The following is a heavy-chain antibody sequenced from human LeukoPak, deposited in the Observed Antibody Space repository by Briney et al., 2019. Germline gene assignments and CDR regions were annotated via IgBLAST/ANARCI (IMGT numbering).Heavy chain of an antibody. J-gene: IGHJ3*02. D-gene: IGHD3-10*01. CDR1: GFTFSSYA. CDR3: ARPLDSADSFSAFDI. Sequence: PGRSLRLSCAASGFTFSSYAMHWVRQAPGKGLEWVAVISYDGSNKYYADSVKGRFTISRDNSKNMLYLQMNSLRAEDTAVYYCARPLDSADSFSAFDIWGQGTMVTVSS. CDR2: ISYDGSNK. V-gene: IGHV3-30-3*01.